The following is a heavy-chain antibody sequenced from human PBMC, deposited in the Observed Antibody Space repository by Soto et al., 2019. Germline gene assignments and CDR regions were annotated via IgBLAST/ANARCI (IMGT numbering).Heavy chain of an antibody. CDR1: GYRFTSYW. D-gene: IGHD3-22*01. CDR3: ARGYYEGSGYPSYFDY. V-gene: IGHV5-51*01. CDR2: IYPGDSDT. J-gene: IGHJ4*02. Sequence: GESLKISCKGSGYRFTSYWIGWVRQMPGKGLEWMGIIYPGDSDTRYSPSFQGQVTISVDKSISTAYLQWSSLKASDTAMYYCARGYYEGSGYPSYFDYWGQGTLVTVS.